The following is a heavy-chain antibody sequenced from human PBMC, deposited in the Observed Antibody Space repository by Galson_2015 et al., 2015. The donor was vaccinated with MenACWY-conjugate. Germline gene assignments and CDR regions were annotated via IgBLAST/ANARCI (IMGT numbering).Heavy chain of an antibody. V-gene: IGHV5-10-1*01. Sequence: QSGAEVKKPGESLRISCKGSGYFFASYWIHWVRQIPGKGLEWMGRIDPSDSYTDYSPSFQGHVTISTDKSADTAFLHWTSLRASDTAIYYCARVEWLRLGMDYWGQGSLVTVSS. CDR1: GYFFASYW. CDR3: ARVEWLRLGMDY. CDR2: IDPSDSYT. D-gene: IGHD5-12*01. J-gene: IGHJ4*02.